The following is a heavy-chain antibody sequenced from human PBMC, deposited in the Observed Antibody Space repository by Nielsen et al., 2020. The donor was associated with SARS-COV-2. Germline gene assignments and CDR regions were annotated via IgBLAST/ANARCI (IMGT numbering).Heavy chain of an antibody. D-gene: IGHD6-19*01. CDR2: ISWNSGSI. V-gene: IGHV3-9*01. Sequence: GGSLRLSCAASGFTFDDYAMHWVRQAPGKGLEWVSGISWNSGSIGYADSVKGRFTISRDNAKNSLYLQMNSLRAEDTALYYCARGGSSGWYLDYYYGMDVWGQGTTVTVSS. CDR1: GFTFDDYA. J-gene: IGHJ6*02. CDR3: ARGGSSGWYLDYYYGMDV.